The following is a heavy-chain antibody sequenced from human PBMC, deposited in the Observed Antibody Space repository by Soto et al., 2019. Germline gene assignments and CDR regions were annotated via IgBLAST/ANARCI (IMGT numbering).Heavy chain of an antibody. CDR1: GFTFSSYA. CDR3: AKDRAASSSGGGTSDY. Sequence: GGSLRLSCAASGFTFSSYAMSWVRQAPGKGLEWVSAISGSGGSTYYPDSVKGRFTISRDNSKNTLYLQMNSLRAEDTAVYYCAKDRAASSSGGGTSDYWGQGTLVTVSS. CDR2: ISGSGGST. J-gene: IGHJ4*02. D-gene: IGHD6-19*01. V-gene: IGHV3-23*01.